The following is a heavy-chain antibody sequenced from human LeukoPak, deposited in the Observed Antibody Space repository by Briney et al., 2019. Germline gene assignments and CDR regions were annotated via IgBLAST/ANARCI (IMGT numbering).Heavy chain of an antibody. J-gene: IGHJ5*02. CDR2: MSYDGSNK. CDR1: GFTFSHYG. V-gene: IGHV3-30*03. D-gene: IGHD4-17*01. CDR3: ARDGTVTAGPFDP. Sequence: QPGRSLRLSCAASGFTFSHYGMHWIRQPPGKGLEWVAVMSYDGSNKYYADSVEGRFTISRDNSKNTLYLQMNSLTAEDTAVYYCARDGTVTAGPFDPWGGGTLVTVSS.